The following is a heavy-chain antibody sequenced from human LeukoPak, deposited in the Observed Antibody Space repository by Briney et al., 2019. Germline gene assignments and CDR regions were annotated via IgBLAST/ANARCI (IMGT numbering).Heavy chain of an antibody. D-gene: IGHD2-15*01. J-gene: IGHJ5*02. CDR1: GGTFSSYA. CDR3: SREAFLDCSGGSCYSWFDP. V-gene: IGHV1-69*05. CDR2: IIPIFGTA. Sequence: ASVKVSCKASGGTFSSYAISWVRQAPGQGLKWMGRIIPIFGTANYAQKFQGRVTITTDESTSTAYMELSSLRSEDTAVYYCSREAFLDCSGGSCYSWFDPWGQGTLVTVSS.